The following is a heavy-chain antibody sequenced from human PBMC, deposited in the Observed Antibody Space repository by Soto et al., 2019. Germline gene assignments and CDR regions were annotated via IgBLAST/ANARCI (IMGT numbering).Heavy chain of an antibody. Sequence: GGSLRLSCAASGFTFRSYWMSWVRQVPGKGLEWVANIKQDGSEKYYVDSVKGRFTISRDNAKNSLYLQMNSLRAEDTAVYYCASGRYCSGGSCYWWGQGTMVTVSS. D-gene: IGHD2-15*01. CDR1: GFTFRSYW. CDR3: ASGRYCSGGSCYW. V-gene: IGHV3-7*01. CDR2: IKQDGSEK. J-gene: IGHJ4*02.